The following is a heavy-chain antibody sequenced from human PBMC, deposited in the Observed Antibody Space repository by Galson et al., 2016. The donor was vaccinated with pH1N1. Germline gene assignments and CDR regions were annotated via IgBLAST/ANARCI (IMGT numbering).Heavy chain of an antibody. J-gene: IGHJ5*02. CDR2: ISAYNGNT. V-gene: IGHV1-18*01. Sequence: SVKVSCKASGYTFTSYGITWVRQAPGEGLEWMGWISAYNGNTNYAQKLQGRVTMTTDTSTSTAYMELRSLRSDDTAVYYCARVGSVIVVGTGATPTPGWFDPWGQGTLVTVSS. D-gene: IGHD2-21*02. CDR1: GYTFTSYG. CDR3: ARVGSVIVVGTGATPTPGWFDP.